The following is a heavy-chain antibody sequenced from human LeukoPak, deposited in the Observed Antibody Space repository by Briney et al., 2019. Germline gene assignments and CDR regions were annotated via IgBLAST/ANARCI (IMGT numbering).Heavy chain of an antibody. V-gene: IGHV6-1*01. D-gene: IGHD3-3*01. CDR2: TYYRSKWYN. J-gene: IGHJ6*02. CDR1: GDSVSSNNAA. CDR3: ARDTFWSELYYYYGMDV. Sequence: SQTLSLTCAISGDSVSSNNAAWNWIRQSPSRSLEWLGRTYYRSKWYNDYAVSVKSRITINPDTSKNQFSLQLNSVTPEDTAVYYCARDTFWSELYYYYGMDVWGQGTTVTVSS.